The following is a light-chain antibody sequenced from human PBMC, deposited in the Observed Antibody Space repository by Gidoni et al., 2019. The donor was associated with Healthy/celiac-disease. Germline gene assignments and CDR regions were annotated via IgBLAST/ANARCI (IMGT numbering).Light chain of an antibody. J-gene: IGKJ1*01. CDR3: QQRSNWSWT. CDR1: QSVSSY. Sequence: ATLSLSPGERDTLSCRASQSVSSYLAWYQQKPGQAPRPLIYDASNRATGIPARFSGSGSGTDCTLTISSLEPEDFAVYYCQQRSNWSWTFXQXTKVEIK. V-gene: IGKV3-11*01. CDR2: DAS.